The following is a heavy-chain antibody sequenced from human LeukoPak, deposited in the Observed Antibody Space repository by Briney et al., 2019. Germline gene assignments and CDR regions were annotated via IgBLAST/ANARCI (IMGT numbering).Heavy chain of an antibody. Sequence: ASVKVSCKASGYTFTGYYMHWVRQAPGQGLEWMGWINPNSGGTNYAQKFQGRVTMTRDTSISTAYMELSRLRSDDTAVYYCARAGIRTISTPEPYFDYWGQGTLVTVPS. CDR3: ARAGIRTISTPEPYFDY. CDR1: GYTFTGYY. V-gene: IGHV1-2*02. J-gene: IGHJ4*02. D-gene: IGHD3-3*02. CDR2: INPNSGGT.